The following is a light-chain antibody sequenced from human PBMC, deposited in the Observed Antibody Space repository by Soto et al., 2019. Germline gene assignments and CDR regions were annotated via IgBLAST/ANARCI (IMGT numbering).Light chain of an antibody. CDR3: QQSYSTPPT. CDR2: AAS. J-gene: IGKJ1*01. V-gene: IGKV1-39*01. CDR1: QSISSY. Sequence: DIQMTQSPSSLSASVGDRVTITCRASQSISSYLNWYQQKPGKAPKLLIYAASSLQRGVPSRYSGSGSGTDFTLTTSSLQPEDFATYSCQQSYSTPPTFGQGTKVEIK.